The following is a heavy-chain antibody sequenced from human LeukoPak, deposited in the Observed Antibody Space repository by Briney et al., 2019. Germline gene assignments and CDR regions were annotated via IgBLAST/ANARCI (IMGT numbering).Heavy chain of an antibody. CDR2: MYLGDSET. CDR3: VRHEGSISGWPFDY. Sequence: GESLQISCQGSGYSFTNYWIGWVRQMPGKGLEWMGIMYLGDSETRYSPSFQGQVTISADKSISTVYLQWSSLKASDTAMYYCVRHEGSISGWPFDYWGQGTLVTVSS. V-gene: IGHV5-51*01. CDR1: GYSFTNYW. D-gene: IGHD6-19*01. J-gene: IGHJ4*02.